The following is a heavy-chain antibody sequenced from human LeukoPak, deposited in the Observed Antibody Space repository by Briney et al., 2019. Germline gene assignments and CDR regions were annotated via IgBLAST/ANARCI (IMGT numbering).Heavy chain of an antibody. CDR2: ISYDGGNE. V-gene: IGHV3-30*04. CDR3: ARDNNCDY. CDR1: GFTFSNYA. J-gene: IGHJ4*02. D-gene: IGHD2/OR15-2a*01. Sequence: PGRSLRLSCAASGFTFSNYAMHWVRQAPGKGLEWVAVISYDGGNEYYADSVKGRFTISRDNSKNTLYLQMNSLRAEDTAVYYCARDNNCDYWGQGTLVTVSS.